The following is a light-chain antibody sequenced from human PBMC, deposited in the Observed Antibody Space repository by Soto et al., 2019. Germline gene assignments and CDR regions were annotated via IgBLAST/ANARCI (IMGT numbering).Light chain of an antibody. Sequence: DIQMTQSPSSLSASVGDRVTITCRASQTIYSNLNWYQQKPGKAPNLLIYAASSLESGVPARFSGSRSGPDFTLTISCLQSEDFATYYCQQYYSYLITFGQGTRLEIK. V-gene: IGKV1-39*01. J-gene: IGKJ5*01. CDR1: QTIYSN. CDR3: QQYYSYLIT. CDR2: AAS.